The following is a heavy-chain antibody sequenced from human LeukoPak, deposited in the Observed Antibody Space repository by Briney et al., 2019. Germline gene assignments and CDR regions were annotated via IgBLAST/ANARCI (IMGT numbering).Heavy chain of an antibody. V-gene: IGHV4-39*01. CDR1: GGSISSSSYY. CDR3: ARHPHSSGYYYYYYGMDV. J-gene: IGHJ6*02. D-gene: IGHD3-22*01. CDR2: IYYSGST. Sequence: PSETLSLTCTVSGGSISSSSYYWGWIRQPPGKGLEWIGSIYYSGSTYYNPSLKSRVTISVDTSKNQFSLKLSSVTAADTAVYYCARHPHSSGYYYYYYGMDVWGQGTTVTVSS.